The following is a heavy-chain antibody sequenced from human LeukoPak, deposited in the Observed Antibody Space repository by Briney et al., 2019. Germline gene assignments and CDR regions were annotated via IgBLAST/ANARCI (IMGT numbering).Heavy chain of an antibody. CDR1: GFTFGDYA. Sequence: GRSLRLSCTASGFTFGDYAMSWVRKAPGKGLEWVGFIRSKAYGGTTEYAASVEGRFILSRDDSKSIAYLQMNSLKTEDTAVYYCIRGTLRCDYWGQATLVTVPS. V-gene: IGHV3-49*04. J-gene: IGHJ4*02. D-gene: IGHD4-17*01. CDR2: IRSKAYGGTT. CDR3: IRGTLRCDY.